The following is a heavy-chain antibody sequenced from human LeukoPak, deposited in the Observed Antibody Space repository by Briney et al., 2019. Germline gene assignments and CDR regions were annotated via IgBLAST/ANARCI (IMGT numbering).Heavy chain of an antibody. J-gene: IGHJ3*01. CDR3: VRVSSDWVAFDV. V-gene: IGHV3-33*01. D-gene: IGHD6-19*01. CDR2: IWYDGSNK. Sequence: AGGSLRLSCAASGFTFSSYGMHWVRQAPGKGLEWVAVIWYDGSNKYYADSVKGRFTISRDNSKNTLYMQMNSLRTEDTAVYYCVRVSSDWVAFDVWGQGTMVTVSS. CDR1: GFTFSSYG.